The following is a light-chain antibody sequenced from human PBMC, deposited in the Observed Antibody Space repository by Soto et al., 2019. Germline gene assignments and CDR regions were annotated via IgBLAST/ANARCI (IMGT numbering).Light chain of an antibody. V-gene: IGLV2-14*01. J-gene: IGLJ2*01. CDR2: NVS. Sequence: QSALTQPASVSGSPGQSITISCTGTTSDVGGYNYVSWYQQHPGKAPKPRIYNVSNRPSGVSNAFSGSKSGNTASLTISGLQAEDEADYYCSSYTSSSTLVFGGGTQLTVL. CDR1: TSDVGGYNY. CDR3: SSYTSSSTLV.